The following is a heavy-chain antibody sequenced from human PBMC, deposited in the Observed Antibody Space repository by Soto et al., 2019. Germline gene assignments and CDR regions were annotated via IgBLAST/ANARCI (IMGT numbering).Heavy chain of an antibody. CDR1: GFTFSSYS. CDR2: ISSSSSTI. D-gene: IGHD2-15*01. Sequence: EVQLVESGGGLVQPGGSLRLSCAASGFTFSSYSMNWVRQAPGKGLEWVSYISSSSSTIYYADSVKGRFTISRDNAKNSVYLQMNSLRAEDTAVYYCARGRVVVDYWGQGTLVTVSS. V-gene: IGHV3-48*01. CDR3: ARGRVVVDY. J-gene: IGHJ4*02.